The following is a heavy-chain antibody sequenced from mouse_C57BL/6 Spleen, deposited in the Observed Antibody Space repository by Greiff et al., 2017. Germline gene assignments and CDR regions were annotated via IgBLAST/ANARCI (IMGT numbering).Heavy chain of an antibody. V-gene: IGHV1-69*01. CDR1: GYTFTSYW. D-gene: IGHD1-1*01. Sequence: QVQLKQPGAELVMPGASVKLSCKASGYTFTSYWMHWVKQRPGQGLEWIGEIDPSDSYTNYNQKFKGKSTLTVDKSSSTAYMQLSSLTSEDSAVYYCARSSYGSSYRFAYWGQGTLVTVSA. CDR3: ARSSYGSSYRFAY. J-gene: IGHJ3*01. CDR2: IDPSDSYT.